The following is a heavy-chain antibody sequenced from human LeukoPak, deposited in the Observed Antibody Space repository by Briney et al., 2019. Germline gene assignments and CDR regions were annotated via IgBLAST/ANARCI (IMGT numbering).Heavy chain of an antibody. Sequence: PGGSLRLSCAASGFTFSSYWMHWVRQAPGKGLVCVSRINGDGSGTNYADSVKGRFTISRDNAKNTLYLQMNSLRAEDTAVYYCARDRSYNMDVWGQGTTVTVSS. CDR1: GFTFSSYW. D-gene: IGHD1-26*01. CDR3: ARDRSYNMDV. CDR2: INGDGSGT. V-gene: IGHV3-74*01. J-gene: IGHJ6*02.